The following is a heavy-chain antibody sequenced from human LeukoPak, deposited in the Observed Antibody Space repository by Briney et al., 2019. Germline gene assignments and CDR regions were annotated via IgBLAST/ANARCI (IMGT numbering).Heavy chain of an antibody. CDR2: INPNSGGT. V-gene: IGHV1-2*02. CDR3: ARVTVAGYFDY. CDR1: VYTFTGYY. J-gene: IGHJ4*02. D-gene: IGHD6-19*01. Sequence: ASVKVSCKASVYTFTGYYMHWVRQAPVQGLEWMGWINPNSGGTNYAQKFQGRVTMTRDTSISTAYMELSRLRSDDTAVYYCARVTVAGYFDYWGQGTLVTVSS.